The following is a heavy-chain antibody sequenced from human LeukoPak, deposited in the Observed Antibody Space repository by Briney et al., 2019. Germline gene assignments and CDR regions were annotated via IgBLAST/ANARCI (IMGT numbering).Heavy chain of an antibody. CDR2: IIPIVGTA. D-gene: IGHD1-26*01. V-gene: IGHV1-69*01. J-gene: IGHJ4*02. CDR1: GGTFSSYA. Sequence: GASVKVSCKASGGTFSSYAISWVRQAPGQGLEWMGGIIPIVGTANYAQKFQGRVTITADESTSTAYMELSSLRSEDTAVYYCARAPFGGSYSSGEDYWGREPWSPSPQ. CDR3: ARAPFGGSYSSGEDY.